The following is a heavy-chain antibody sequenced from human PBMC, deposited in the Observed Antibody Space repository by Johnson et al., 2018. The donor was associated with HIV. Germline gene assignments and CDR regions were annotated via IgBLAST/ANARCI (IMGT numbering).Heavy chain of an antibody. CDR3: AKYKDSWNYGAFDI. J-gene: IGHJ3*02. CDR1: GFTFSDYY. V-gene: IGHV3-20*04. D-gene: IGHD1-7*01. Sequence: MQLVESGGGLVKPGGSLRLSCAASGFTFSDYYMSWIRQAPGKGLEWVSGINWNGGSTGYADSVKGRFTISRDNAKKSLYLQMNSLRAEDKAVYYCAKYKDSWNYGAFDIWGQGTMVTVSS. CDR2: INWNGGST.